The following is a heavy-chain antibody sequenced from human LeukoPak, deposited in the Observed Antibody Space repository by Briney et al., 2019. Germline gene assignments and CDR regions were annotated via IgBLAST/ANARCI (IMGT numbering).Heavy chain of an antibody. V-gene: IGHV4-34*01. CDR3: ASNLSGSYYYYYYMDV. Sequence: SETLSLTCAVYGGSFSGYYWSWIRQPPGKGLEWIGEINHSGSTNYNPSLKSRVTISVDTSKNQFSLKLSSVTVADTAVYYCASNLSGSYYYYYYMDVWGKGTTVTVSS. CDR1: GGSFSGYY. J-gene: IGHJ6*03. D-gene: IGHD1-26*01. CDR2: INHSGST.